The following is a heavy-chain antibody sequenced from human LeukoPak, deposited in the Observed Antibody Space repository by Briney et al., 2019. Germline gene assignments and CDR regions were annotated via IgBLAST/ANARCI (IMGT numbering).Heavy chain of an antibody. V-gene: IGHV3-23*01. D-gene: IGHD6-19*01. CDR1: GFTFSSYI. CDR3: ARPAVAAKTGYFDY. J-gene: IGHJ4*02. Sequence: GGSLRLSCAASGFTFSSYIMNWVRQAPGKGLEWVSTISVRGGSTYYADSVKGRFTISRDNSKNTLYLQMNSLRAEDTAVYYCARPAVAAKTGYFDYWGQGTLVTVSS. CDR2: ISVRGGST.